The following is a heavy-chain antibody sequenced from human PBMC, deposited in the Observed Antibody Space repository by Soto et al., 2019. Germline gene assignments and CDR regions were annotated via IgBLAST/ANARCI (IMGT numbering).Heavy chain of an antibody. CDR2: INSDGSST. Sequence: GGSLRLSCAASGFTFSSYWMHWVRQAPGKGLVWVSRINSDGSSTSYADSVKGRFTISRDNAKNMLYLQMNSLRAEDTAVYYCARDLGSSDYYYGMDVWGQGTTVTVSS. V-gene: IGHV3-74*01. CDR3: ARDLGSSDYYYGMDV. CDR1: GFTFSSYW. J-gene: IGHJ6*02. D-gene: IGHD6-6*01.